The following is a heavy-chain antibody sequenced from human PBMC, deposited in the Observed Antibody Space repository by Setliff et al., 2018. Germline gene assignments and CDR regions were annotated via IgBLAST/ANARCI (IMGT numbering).Heavy chain of an antibody. CDR3: AGTDAYCAGDCSIS. Sequence: SVKVSCKASGGTLRTYAFNWVRQAPGQGLEWVGRIIPILGITNYVQRFQGRVTITADDSKSTIYMDVSSLRAKDTATYYCAGTDAYCAGDCSISWGQGTLVTVSS. V-gene: IGHV1-69*13. D-gene: IGHD2-21*02. J-gene: IGHJ5*02. CDR2: IIPILGIT. CDR1: GGTLRTYA.